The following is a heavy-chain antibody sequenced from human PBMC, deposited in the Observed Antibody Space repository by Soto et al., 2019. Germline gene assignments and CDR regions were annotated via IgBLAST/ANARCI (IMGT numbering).Heavy chain of an antibody. CDR1: GFTFSSYE. CDR2: ISSSGSTI. V-gene: IGHV3-48*03. CDR3: ARAGRFLEWLLIFDY. D-gene: IGHD3-3*01. Sequence: PGGSLRLSCAVSGFTFSSYEMNWVRQAPGKGLEWVSYISSSGSTIYYADSVKGRFTISRDNAKNSLYLQMNSLRAEDTAVYYCARAGRFLEWLLIFDYWGQGTLVTVSS. J-gene: IGHJ4*02.